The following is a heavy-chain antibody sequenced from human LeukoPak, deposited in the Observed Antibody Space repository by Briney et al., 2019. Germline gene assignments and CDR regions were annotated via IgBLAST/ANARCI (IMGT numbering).Heavy chain of an antibody. Sequence: GGSLRLSCAASGFTFSNAWMSWVRQAPGKGLEWVGRIKSKTDGGTTDYAAPVKGGFTISRDDSKNTLYLQMNSLKTEDTAVYYCTTEPYYYDSSGYLLSFDYWGQGTLVTVSS. CDR1: GFTFSNAW. J-gene: IGHJ4*02. CDR3: TTEPYYYDSSGYLLSFDY. D-gene: IGHD3-22*01. V-gene: IGHV3-15*01. CDR2: IKSKTDGGTT.